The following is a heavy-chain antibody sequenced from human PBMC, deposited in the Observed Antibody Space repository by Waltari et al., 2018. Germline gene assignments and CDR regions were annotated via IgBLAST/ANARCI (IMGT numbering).Heavy chain of an antibody. CDR1: GGTFSSYA. D-gene: IGHD3-9*01. Sequence: QVQLVQSGAEVKKPGSSVKVSCKASGGTFSSYAISWVRQAPGQGLEWMGGIIPIFGTANYAQKFQGRVTITADESTSTAYMELSSLRSEDTAVYYCARDIPHYDILTGYSGDYWGQGTLVTVSS. CDR3: ARDIPHYDILTGYSGDY. J-gene: IGHJ4*02. CDR2: IIPIFGTA. V-gene: IGHV1-69*01.